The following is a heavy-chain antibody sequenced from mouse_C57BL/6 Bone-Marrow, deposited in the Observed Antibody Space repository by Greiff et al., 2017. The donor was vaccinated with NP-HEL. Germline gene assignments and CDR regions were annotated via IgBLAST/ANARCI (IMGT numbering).Heavy chain of an antibody. J-gene: IGHJ1*03. CDR1: GYTFTDYN. CDR2: INPNNGGT. Sequence: EVQLQQSGPELVKPGASVKIPCKASGYTFTDYNMDWVKQSHGKSLEWIGDINPNNGGTIYNQKFKGKATLPVDKSSSTAYMELRSLTSEDTAVYYCARYNYGSSPLYFDVWGTGTTVTVSS. CDR3: ARYNYGSSPLYFDV. V-gene: IGHV1-18*01. D-gene: IGHD1-1*01.